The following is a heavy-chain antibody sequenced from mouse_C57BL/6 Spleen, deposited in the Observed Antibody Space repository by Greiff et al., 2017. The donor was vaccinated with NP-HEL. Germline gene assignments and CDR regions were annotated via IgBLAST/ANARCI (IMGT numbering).Heavy chain of an antibody. V-gene: IGHV1-26*01. CDR3: ARDRGRGYWYFDV. CDR1: GYTFTDYY. Sequence: EVQLQQSGPELVKPGASVKISCKASGYTFTDYYMNWVKQSHGKSLEWIGDINPNNGGTSYNQKFKGKATLTVDKSSSTAYMELRSLTSEDSAVYYCARDRGRGYWYFDVWGTGTTVTVSS. J-gene: IGHJ1*03. CDR2: INPNNGGT.